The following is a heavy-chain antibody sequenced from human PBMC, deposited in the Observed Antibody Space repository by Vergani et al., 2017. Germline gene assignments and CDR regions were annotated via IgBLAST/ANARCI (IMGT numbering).Heavy chain of an antibody. D-gene: IGHD2-2*02. CDR1: GFTFSSYS. J-gene: IGHJ4*02. Sequence: VQLVESGGGLVKPGGSLRLSCAASGFTFSSYSMNWVRQAPGKGLEWVSSISSSSSYIYYADSVKGRFTISRDNAKNSLYLQMNSLRAEDTAVYYCARTTEGYCSSTSCYTPYYYDYWGERTLVIVSS. CDR3: ARTTEGYCSSTSCYTPYYYDY. V-gene: IGHV3-21*01. CDR2: ISSSSSYI.